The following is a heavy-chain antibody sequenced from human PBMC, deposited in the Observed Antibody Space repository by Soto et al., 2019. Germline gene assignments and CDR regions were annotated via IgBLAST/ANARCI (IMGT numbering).Heavy chain of an antibody. CDR1: GGSISSSSYY. CDR2: IYYSGST. CDR3: ARDLTPYYYDSSGLSLDY. J-gene: IGHJ4*02. V-gene: IGHV4-39*02. D-gene: IGHD3-22*01. Sequence: SETLSLTCTVSGGSISSSSYYWGWIRQPPGKGLEWIGSIYYSGSTYYNPSLKSRVTISVDTSKNQFSLKLSSVTAADTAVYYCARDLTPYYYDSSGLSLDYWGQGTLVTVSS.